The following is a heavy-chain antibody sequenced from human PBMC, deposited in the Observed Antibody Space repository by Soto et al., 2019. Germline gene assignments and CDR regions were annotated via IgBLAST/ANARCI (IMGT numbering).Heavy chain of an antibody. CDR1: GGTFSSYS. V-gene: IGHV1-69*14. Sequence: QVQLVQSGAELKKPGSSVRVSCQASGGTFSSYSVNWVRQAPGQGLEWMGGIIPIFPTADHAQRFQGRVTITADKSTNTAYMELSSLRSDDTALYYCAIRTSVFGVVAMGGLDVWGQGTTVTVSS. D-gene: IGHD3-3*01. CDR2: IIPIFPTA. J-gene: IGHJ6*01. CDR3: AIRTSVFGVVAMGGLDV.